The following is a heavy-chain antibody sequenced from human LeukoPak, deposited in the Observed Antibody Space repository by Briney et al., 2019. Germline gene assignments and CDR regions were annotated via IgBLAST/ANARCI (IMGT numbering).Heavy chain of an antibody. V-gene: IGHV3-23*01. D-gene: IGHD3-9*01. CDR1: GFTFSGDA. Sequence: GGSLRLSCIASGFTFSGDAMNWIRQVPGKGLEWVSAISGSGAHTFYADSVKGRFTISRDNFNDTLYLQMNSLRVDDTAIYHCARDWFNDYWGQGTLVTVSS. CDR3: ARDWFNDY. J-gene: IGHJ4*02. CDR2: ISGSGAHT.